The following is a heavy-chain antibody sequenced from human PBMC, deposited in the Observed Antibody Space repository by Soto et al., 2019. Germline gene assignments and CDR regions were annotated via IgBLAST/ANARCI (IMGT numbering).Heavy chain of an antibody. CDR1: GGTISSWGYV. Sequence: SLDITRPVCGGTISSWGYVWSWLKPPPRKGLEWIGYIYYSGSTYYNPSLESRVAISVDTSKNQFSLKLSSVTAADTAGYYCASDFWRGYYHGMDGWGQGTTVSVSA. D-gene: IGHD3-3*01. CDR3: ASDFWRGYYHGMDG. V-gene: IGHV4-30-2*03. CDR2: IYYSGST. J-gene: IGHJ6*01.